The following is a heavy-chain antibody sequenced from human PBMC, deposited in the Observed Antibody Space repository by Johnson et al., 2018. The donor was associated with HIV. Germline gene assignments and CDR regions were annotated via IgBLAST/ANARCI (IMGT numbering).Heavy chain of an antibody. J-gene: IGHJ3*02. D-gene: IGHD1-26*01. CDR3: ARDGSDVVGAPLQAFDI. CDR1: GFTFSSYD. CDR2: IGTAGDT. Sequence: VQLVESGGGVVQPGRSLRLSCAASGFTFSSYDMHWVRQATGKGLEWVSAIGTAGDTYYPGSVKGRFTISRENAKNSLYLQMNSLRAEDTAVYYCARDGSDVVGAPLQAFDIWGQGTMVTVSS. V-gene: IGHV3-13*01.